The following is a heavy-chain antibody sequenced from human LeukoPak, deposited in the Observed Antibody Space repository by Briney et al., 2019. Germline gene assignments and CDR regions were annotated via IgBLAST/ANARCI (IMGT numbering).Heavy chain of an antibody. CDR3: ARGGSYYAY. D-gene: IGHD1-26*01. CDR2: IKQDGSEK. Sequence: GRSLRLSCAASGFTFSNFWMSWVRQAPGKGLEWVANIKQDGSEKYYVNSVKGRFTISRDNTENSLYLQVNSLRAEDTAVYYCARGGSYYAYWGQGTLVTVSS. V-gene: IGHV3-7*01. CDR1: GFTFSNFW. J-gene: IGHJ4*02.